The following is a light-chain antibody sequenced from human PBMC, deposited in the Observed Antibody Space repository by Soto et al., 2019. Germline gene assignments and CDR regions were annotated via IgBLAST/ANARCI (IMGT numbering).Light chain of an antibody. Sequence: DIQMTQSPSSLSASVGDRVTITCQASQDISNYLNWYQQTPGKAPKLLIYDASNLETGVPSRFSGSGSGTTFTLTISSLQSDDFATYYCLQYNGYYRTFGQGTKVDIK. CDR2: DAS. J-gene: IGKJ1*01. V-gene: IGKV1-33*01. CDR3: LQYNGYYRT. CDR1: QDISNY.